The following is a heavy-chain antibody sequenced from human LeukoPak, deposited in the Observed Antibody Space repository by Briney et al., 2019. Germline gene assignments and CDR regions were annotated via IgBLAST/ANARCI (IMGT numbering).Heavy chain of an antibody. D-gene: IGHD4-17*01. Sequence: AGGSLRLSCAASGFTFSSYWMHWVRQAPGKGLEWVSGISWNSGSIGYADSVKGRFTISRDNAKNSLYLQMNSLRAEDTALYYCAKDLYHTVTTPDYWGQGTLVTVSS. CDR1: GFTFSSYW. V-gene: IGHV3-9*01. J-gene: IGHJ4*02. CDR3: AKDLYHTVTTPDY. CDR2: ISWNSGSI.